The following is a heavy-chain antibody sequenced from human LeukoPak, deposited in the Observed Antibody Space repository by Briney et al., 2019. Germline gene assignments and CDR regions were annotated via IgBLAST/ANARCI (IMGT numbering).Heavy chain of an antibody. J-gene: IGHJ2*01. CDR3: ARLTSSWYQDWYFDL. D-gene: IGHD6-13*01. V-gene: IGHV4-61*02. CDR2: IYTSGST. Sequence: SETLSLTCFVSGGSISSNNHDWSWIRQPAGKGLEWIGRIYTSGSTNYNPSLKSRVTMSVDTSKKQFSLKLSSVTAADTAVYYCARLTSSWYQDWYFDLWGRGTLVTVSS. CDR1: GGSISSNNHD.